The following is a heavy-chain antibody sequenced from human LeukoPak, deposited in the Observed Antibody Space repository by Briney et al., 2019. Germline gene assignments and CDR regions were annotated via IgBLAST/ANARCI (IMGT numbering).Heavy chain of an antibody. J-gene: IGHJ4*02. D-gene: IGHD3-16*01. CDR2: ISGGGGTT. V-gene: IGHV3-23*01. CDR1: GFTFSSYW. Sequence: GGSLGLSCAASGFTFSSYWMSWVRQAPGKGLVWVSGISGGGGTTYYADSVKGRFTISRDNSKNTVYLQLNSLRAEDTAVHYCAKGAYYYVWGSPSGNWGQGTLVTVSS. CDR3: AKGAYYYVWGSPSGN.